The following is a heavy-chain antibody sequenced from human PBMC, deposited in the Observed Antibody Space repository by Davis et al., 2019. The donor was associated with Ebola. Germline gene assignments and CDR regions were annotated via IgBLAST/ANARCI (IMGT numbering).Heavy chain of an antibody. J-gene: IGHJ6*02. Sequence: PGGSLRLSCAASGFTFSSYGMHWVRQAPGKGLEWVAVIWYDGSNKYYADSVKGRFTISSDNSKNTLYLQMNSLRAEDTAVYYCARDLAGVAAAVGYYYGMDVWGQGTTVTVSS. D-gene: IGHD6-13*01. CDR3: ARDLAGVAAAVGYYYGMDV. CDR2: IWYDGSNK. V-gene: IGHV3-33*01. CDR1: GFTFSSYG.